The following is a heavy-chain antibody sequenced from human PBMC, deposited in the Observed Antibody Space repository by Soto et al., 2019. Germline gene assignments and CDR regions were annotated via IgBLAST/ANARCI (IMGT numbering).Heavy chain of an antibody. CDR1: GKAVPIYA. CDR3: SRDYSGFRGSHYIDDFSY. CDR2: INGGNGNT. D-gene: IGHD1-26*01. Sequence: GVSVKATWEASGKAVPIYAIHWLRHDKGQRLERMGWINGGNGNTYYSEHFQGRVTFTRDTSAGTVYMQLSSLTSEDTAVYYFSRDYSGFRGSHYIDDFSYRGQGALVTVSS. V-gene: IGHV1-3*01. J-gene: IGHJ4*02.